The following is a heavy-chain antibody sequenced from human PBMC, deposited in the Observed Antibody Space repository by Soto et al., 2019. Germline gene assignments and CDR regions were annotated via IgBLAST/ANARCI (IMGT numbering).Heavy chain of an antibody. V-gene: IGHV4-4*01. J-gene: IGHJ6*02. CDR1: GGSISSNKW. CDR3: ARDDHIVVVPTSCGAMHV. Sequence: SATLSLTCAVYGGSISSNKWWSWVRQPPGKGLEWIGEIYHSGSTNYNPSLKSRVTISLDKSKNQFSLKLTSVTAADSAVYCGARDDHIVVVPTSCGAMHVWGQGTTVTV. D-gene: IGHD2-2*01. CDR2: IYHSGST.